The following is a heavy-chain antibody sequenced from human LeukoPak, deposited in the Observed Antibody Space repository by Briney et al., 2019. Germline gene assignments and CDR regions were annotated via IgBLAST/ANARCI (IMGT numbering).Heavy chain of an antibody. CDR2: INPSGGST. CDR3: ARHAGATEYYFDH. CDR1: GYTFTSYY. D-gene: IGHD1-26*01. J-gene: IGHJ4*02. V-gene: IGHV1-46*01. Sequence: ASVKVSCKASGYTFTSYYMHWLRQAPGQGLEWMGIINPSGGSTSYAQKFQGRVTMTRDTSTSTVYVELSSLRSEDTAVYYCARHAGATEYYFDHWGQGTLVTVSS.